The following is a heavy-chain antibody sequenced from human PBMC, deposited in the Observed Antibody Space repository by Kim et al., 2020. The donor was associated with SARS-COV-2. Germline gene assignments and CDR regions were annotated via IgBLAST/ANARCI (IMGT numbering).Heavy chain of an antibody. CDR1: GGTFRNYH. J-gene: IGHJ4*02. V-gene: IGHV1-69*13. CDR3: ARVPGIYVGGYYFDS. D-gene: IGHD1-1*01. CDR2: FSPVFGTA. Sequence: SVKVSCKASGGTFRNYHIGWVRQAPGQGLEWMGGFSPVFGTADYSQKFQGRVTITADESTTSMELSSLKSEDTAVYYCARVPGIYVGGYYFDSWGQGTLVTVSS.